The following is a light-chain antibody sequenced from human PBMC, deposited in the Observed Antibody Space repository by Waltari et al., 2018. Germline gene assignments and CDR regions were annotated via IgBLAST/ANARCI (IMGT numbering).Light chain of an antibody. V-gene: IGKV1-39*01. CDR3: QHTLA. Sequence: DIQMTQSPSSLSAPVGDRVTITCRTSQTISNNLNWYQQKPGEAPKLLIYGASNLQSGVSSRFSGSGSGTDFTLTINSLQPEDFATYYCQHTLAFGPGTKVDIK. J-gene: IGKJ3*01. CDR1: QTISNN. CDR2: GAS.